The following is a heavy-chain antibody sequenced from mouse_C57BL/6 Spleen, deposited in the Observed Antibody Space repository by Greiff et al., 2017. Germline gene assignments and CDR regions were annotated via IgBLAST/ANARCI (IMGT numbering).Heavy chain of an antibody. Sequence: VQLQQSGPVLVKPGASVKMSCKASGYTFTDYYMNWVKQSHGKSLEWIGVLNPYNGGTSSNQKFKGKATLTVDKSSSTAYMELNSLTSEDSAVYYCARRGAYGSSYFAMDYWGQGTSVTVSS. CDR2: LNPYNGGT. CDR3: ARRGAYGSSYFAMDY. D-gene: IGHD1-1*01. CDR1: GYTFTDYY. J-gene: IGHJ4*01. V-gene: IGHV1-19*01.